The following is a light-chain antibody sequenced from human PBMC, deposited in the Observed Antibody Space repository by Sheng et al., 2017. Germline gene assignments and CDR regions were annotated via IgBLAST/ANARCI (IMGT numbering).Light chain of an antibody. CDR2: QAS. CDR3: QQRDSWPYT. V-gene: IGKV3-11*01. Sequence: EIVLTQSPDTLSLSPGERATLSCRASQSVGIFLSWYQQKPGQAPRLLIYQASNRATGIPARFSGSGSGTDFSLTISSLEPEDFVVYYCQQRDSWPYTFGQGTEAGHQT. CDR1: QSVGIF. J-gene: IGKJ2*01.